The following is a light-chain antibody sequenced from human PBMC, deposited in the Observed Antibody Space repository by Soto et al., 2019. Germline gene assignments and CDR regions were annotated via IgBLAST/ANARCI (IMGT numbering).Light chain of an antibody. CDR2: EGS. J-gene: IGLJ2*01. V-gene: IGLV2-23*01. CDR1: SSDVGNYNL. CDR3: SSFAGSSGVV. Sequence: QSVLTQPASVSGSPGQSITISCTGTSSDVGNYNLVSWYQQHPGKAPKLMIYEGSKRPSGVSNRFSGSKSGNTASLTISGLQAEDEADYYCSSFAGSSGVVFGGGTKLTVL.